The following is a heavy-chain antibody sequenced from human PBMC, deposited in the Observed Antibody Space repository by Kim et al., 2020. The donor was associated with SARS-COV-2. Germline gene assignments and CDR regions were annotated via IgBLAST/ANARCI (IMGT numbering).Heavy chain of an antibody. CDR3: ARDRVPTTDYDY. V-gene: IGHV3-20*03. Sequence: ANSVKGRFPISRDDARKSLYLQMNNLRAEDTAFYYCARDRVPTTDYDYWGQGTLVTVSS. J-gene: IGHJ4*02. D-gene: IGHD5-12*01.